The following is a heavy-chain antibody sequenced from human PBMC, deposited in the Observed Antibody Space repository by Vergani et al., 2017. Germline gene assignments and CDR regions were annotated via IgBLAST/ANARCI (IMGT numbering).Heavy chain of an antibody. J-gene: IGHJ5*02. D-gene: IGHD6-13*01. CDR1: GFSLSNARMG. CDR2: IFSNDEK. V-gene: IGHV2-26*01. Sequence: QVTLKESGPVLVKPTETLTPTCTVSGFSLSNARMGVSWIRQSPGKALEWLAHIFSNDEKSYSTSLKSRLTISKEPSKSQVVLTMTNMDPVYTATSYCARTRGSSWYRAYNWFDPWGQGTLVTVSS. CDR3: ARTRGSSWYRAYNWFDP.